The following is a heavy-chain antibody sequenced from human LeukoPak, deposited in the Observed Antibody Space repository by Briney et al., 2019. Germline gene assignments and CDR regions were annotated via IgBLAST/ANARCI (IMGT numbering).Heavy chain of an antibody. J-gene: IGHJ4*02. CDR2: INPNSGGT. V-gene: IGHV1-2*02. CDR3: ARGLVGGIPTDY. Sequence: EASVTVSCKASGYTFTGYYMHWVRQAPGQGLEWMGWINPNSGGTNYAQRFQGRVTITRDTSISTAYMELSRLRSDDAAVYYCARGLVGGIPTDYWGQGTLVTGSS. D-gene: IGHD1-26*01. CDR1: GYTFTGYY.